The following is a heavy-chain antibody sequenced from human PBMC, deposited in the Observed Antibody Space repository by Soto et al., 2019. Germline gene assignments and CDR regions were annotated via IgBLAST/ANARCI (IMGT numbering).Heavy chain of an antibody. Sequence: SVKVSCKASGGTFSSYAISWVRQAPGQGLEWMGGIIPIFGTANYAQKFQGRVTITADESTSTAYMELSSLRSEDTAVYYCARVFGNFDAFDIWGQGTMVTVSS. CDR1: GGTFSSYA. J-gene: IGHJ3*02. CDR2: IIPIFGTA. D-gene: IGHD1-7*01. CDR3: ARVFGNFDAFDI. V-gene: IGHV1-69*13.